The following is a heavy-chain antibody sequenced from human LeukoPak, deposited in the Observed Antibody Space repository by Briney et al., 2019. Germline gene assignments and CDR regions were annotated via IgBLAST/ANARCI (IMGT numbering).Heavy chain of an antibody. J-gene: IGHJ4*02. V-gene: IGHV4-59*01. CDR3: ARGGWYLDY. Sequence: SETLSLTCTVSGGSISSYYWSWIRQPPGKGLEWIGYIYYSGNTNYNPSLKSRVTLSVDTSKNQFSLKLSPLTAADTAVYYCARGGWYLDYWGQGTLVTVSS. CDR2: IYYSGNT. CDR1: GGSISSYY.